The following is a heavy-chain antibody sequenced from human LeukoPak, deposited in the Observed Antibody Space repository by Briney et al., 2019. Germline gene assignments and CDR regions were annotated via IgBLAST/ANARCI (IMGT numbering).Heavy chain of an antibody. D-gene: IGHD2-15*01. CDR1: GGSISSYS. Sequence: SETLSLTCTVSGGSISSYSWSWIRQPPGKGLEWIGYIYHSGSTYYNPSLKSRVTISVDRSKNQFSLKLSSVTAADTAVYYCAREGYCSGGSCSVPFFDYWGQGTLVTVSS. CDR3: AREGYCSGGSCSVPFFDY. V-gene: IGHV4-30-2*01. J-gene: IGHJ4*02. CDR2: IYHSGST.